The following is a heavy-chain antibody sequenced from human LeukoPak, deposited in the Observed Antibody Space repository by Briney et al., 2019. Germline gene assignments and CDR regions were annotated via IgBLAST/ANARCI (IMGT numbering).Heavy chain of an antibody. CDR3: ARPNSVGPTVYFDY. V-gene: IGHV1-2*02. CDR2: INPNSGGT. CDR1: GYTFIGYY. J-gene: IGHJ4*02. Sequence: ASVKVSCKASGYTFIGYYMHWVRQAPGQGLEWMGWINPNSGGTNYAQKFQGRVTMTRDTSISTAYMELSRLRSDDTAVYYCARPNSVGPTVYFDYWGQGTLVTVSS. D-gene: IGHD1-26*01.